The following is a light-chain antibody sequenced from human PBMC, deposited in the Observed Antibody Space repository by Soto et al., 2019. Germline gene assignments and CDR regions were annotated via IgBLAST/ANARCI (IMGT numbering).Light chain of an antibody. CDR3: ATWDDSLNVV. V-gene: IGLV2-14*01. Sequence: QSALTQPASLSGSPGQSITISCTGTSSDIGAYDYVSWFQQHPGKAPKLMISEVNNRPSGVPGRFSGSKSGTSASLAISGLLSEDEADYYCATWDDSLNVVFGGGTKLTVL. CDR2: EVN. CDR1: SSDIGAYDY. J-gene: IGLJ2*01.